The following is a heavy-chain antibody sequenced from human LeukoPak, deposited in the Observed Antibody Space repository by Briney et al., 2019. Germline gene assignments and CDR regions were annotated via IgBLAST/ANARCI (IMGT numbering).Heavy chain of an antibody. V-gene: IGHV3-74*01. CDR2: INSDGSST. D-gene: IGHD6-19*01. J-gene: IGHJ4*02. Sequence: PGGSLRLSCAASGFTVSSNYMSWVRQAPGKGLEWVSRINSDGSSTSYADSVKGRFTISRDNAKNTLYLQMNSLRAEDTAVYYCAFIIAVAGILPDYWGQGTLVTVSS. CDR1: GFTVSSNY. CDR3: AFIIAVAGILPDY.